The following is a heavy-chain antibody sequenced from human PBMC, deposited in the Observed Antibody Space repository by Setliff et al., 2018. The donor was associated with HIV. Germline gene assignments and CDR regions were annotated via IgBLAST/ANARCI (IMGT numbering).Heavy chain of an antibody. Sequence: SETLSLTCTVSGGSIRNHYWSWIRQPPGKALEWIGYVHDSGSTSYKPSLDSRVAMSVDTSKNQFSLRLTSVTAADTAVYYCARKGWNAYEAFDYWGQGTLVTVSS. CDR2: VHDSGST. V-gene: IGHV4-59*11. CDR3: ARKGWNAYEAFDY. D-gene: IGHD5-12*01. CDR1: GGSIRNHY. J-gene: IGHJ4*02.